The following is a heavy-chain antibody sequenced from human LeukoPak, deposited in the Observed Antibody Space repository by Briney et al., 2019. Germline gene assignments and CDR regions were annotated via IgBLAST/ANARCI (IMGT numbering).Heavy chain of an antibody. Sequence: ASVKVSCKVSGYTLTELSMHWVRQAPGKGLEWMGGFDPEDGETIYARKFQGRVTMTEDTSTDTAYMELSSLRSEDPPLYSRATSLYYDFWSRGIRSQNWFDTGGQGTVVTVSS. D-gene: IGHD3-3*01. CDR2: FDPEDGET. J-gene: IGHJ5*02. V-gene: IGHV1-24*01. CDR3: ATSLYYDFWSRGIRSQNWFDT. CDR1: GYTLTELS.